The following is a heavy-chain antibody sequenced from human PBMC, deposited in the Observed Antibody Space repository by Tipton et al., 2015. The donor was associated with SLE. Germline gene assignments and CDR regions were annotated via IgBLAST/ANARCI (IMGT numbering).Heavy chain of an antibody. CDR1: GDSISSGIYF. J-gene: IGHJ5*02. Sequence: TLSLTCTVSGDSISSGIYFWGWIRQAPGKGLEWIANLYYGGNTYYNPSLKSRVIISVDTSKNQFSLKLSSVTAADTAVYYCARLHGYSYGLNWFDPWGQGTLISVSS. V-gene: IGHV4-39*01. CDR3: ARLHGYSYGLNWFDP. D-gene: IGHD5-18*01. CDR2: LYYGGNT.